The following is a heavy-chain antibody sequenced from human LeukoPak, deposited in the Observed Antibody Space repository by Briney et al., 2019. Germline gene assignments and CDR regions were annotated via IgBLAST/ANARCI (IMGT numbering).Heavy chain of an antibody. V-gene: IGHV3-23*01. J-gene: IGHJ4*02. Sequence: GGSLRLSCAASRFTFSSYGMHWVRQAPGKGLEWVSAISGSGGSTYYADSVKGRFTISRDNSKNTLYLQMNSLRAEDTAVYYCAKRPPYSSGWYFGYWGQGTLVTVSS. CDR3: AKRPPYSSGWYFGY. CDR1: RFTFSSYG. CDR2: ISGSGGST. D-gene: IGHD6-19*01.